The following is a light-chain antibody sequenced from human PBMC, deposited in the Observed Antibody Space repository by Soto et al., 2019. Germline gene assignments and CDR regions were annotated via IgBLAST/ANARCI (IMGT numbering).Light chain of an antibody. J-gene: IGLJ1*01. V-gene: IGLV2-23*01. CDR2: EGS. Sequence: QSALTQPASVSGSPGQSITISCTGTSSDVGSYNLVSWYQQHPGKAPKLMIYEGSKRPSGVPDRFSGSKSGNTAALTISGLQAEDEAEYFCSSYAGSYTWIFGSGTKVTVL. CDR3: SSYAGSYTWI. CDR1: SSDVGSYNL.